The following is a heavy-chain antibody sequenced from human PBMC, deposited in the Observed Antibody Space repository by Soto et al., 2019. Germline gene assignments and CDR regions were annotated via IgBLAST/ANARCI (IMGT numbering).Heavy chain of an antibody. CDR3: ARHEGNGNVWPLDY. D-gene: IGHD2-8*01. V-gene: IGHV4-39*01. J-gene: IGHJ4*02. CDR2: IHYSGST. CDR1: GDSIGTTHSY. Sequence: QVQLLESGPGLVKPSETLSLTFTVSGDSIGTTHSYWAWIRQSPGKGLEWIGNIHYSGSTYYMPSLRSRVTLSVDTSKNQFYLRLTSVTAEDTAVYYCARHEGNGNVWPLDYWGQGILVTVSS.